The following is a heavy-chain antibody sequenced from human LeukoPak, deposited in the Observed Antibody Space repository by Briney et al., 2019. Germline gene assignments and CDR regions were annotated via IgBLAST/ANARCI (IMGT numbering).Heavy chain of an antibody. CDR2: INHSGST. CDR1: GGSFSGYY. J-gene: IGHJ4*02. D-gene: IGHD1-1*01. V-gene: IGHV4-34*01. Sequence: SETLSLTCAVYGGSFSGYYWSWIRQPPGKGLEWIGEINHSGSTNYNPSLKSRVTILVDTSKNQFSLKLSSVTAADTAVYYCARGYTAPRRGPFDYWGQGTLVTVSS. CDR3: ARGYTAPRRGPFDY.